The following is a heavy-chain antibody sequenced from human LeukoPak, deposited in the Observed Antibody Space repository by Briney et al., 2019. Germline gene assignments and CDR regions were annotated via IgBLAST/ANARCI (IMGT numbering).Heavy chain of an antibody. CDR2: TGSTGVSA. V-gene: IGHV3-23*01. CDR1: GFTFSSYA. Sequence: GGSLRLSCAASGFTFSSYAMNWVRQAPGKGLEWVSGTGSTGVSAFYADSVKGRFTVSRDNSKNTLSLQMNSLRAEDTAVYYCAKDPGVVPAHYFDYWGQGTLVTVSS. CDR3: AKDPGVVPAHYFDY. D-gene: IGHD2-2*01. J-gene: IGHJ4*02.